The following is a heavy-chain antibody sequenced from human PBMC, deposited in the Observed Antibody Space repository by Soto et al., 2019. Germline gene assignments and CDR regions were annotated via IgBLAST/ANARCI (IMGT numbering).Heavy chain of an antibody. D-gene: IGHD3-22*01. J-gene: IGHJ4*02. CDR3: ARAGGRRGGTYYYDSSGYFDY. Sequence: PSETLSLTCTVSGGSISSGDYYWSWIRQPPGKGLEWIGYIYYSGSTYYNPSLKSRVTISVDTSKNQFSLKLSSVTAADTAVYYCARAGGRRGGTYYYDSSGYFDYWGQGTLVTVSS. V-gene: IGHV4-30-4*01. CDR1: GGSISSGDYY. CDR2: IYYSGST.